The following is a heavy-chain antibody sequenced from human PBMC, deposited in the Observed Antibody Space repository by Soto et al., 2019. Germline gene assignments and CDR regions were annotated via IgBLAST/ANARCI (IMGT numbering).Heavy chain of an antibody. CDR1: GGTFSSYA. CDR2: IIPIFGTA. V-gene: IGHV1-69*06. Sequence: ASVKVSCKASGGTFSSYAISWVRQAPGQGLEWMGGIIPIFGTANYAQKFQGRVTITADKSTSTAYMELSSLRSEDTAVYYCARVATIPALKWEFDYWGQGTLVTVSS. CDR3: ARVATIPALKWEFDY. D-gene: IGHD1-26*01. J-gene: IGHJ4*02.